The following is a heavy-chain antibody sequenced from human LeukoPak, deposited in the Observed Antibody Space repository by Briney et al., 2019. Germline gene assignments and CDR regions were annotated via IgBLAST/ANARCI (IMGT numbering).Heavy chain of an antibody. J-gene: IGHJ3*02. CDR1: GGSISSGGYY. V-gene: IGHV4-31*03. CDR3: ARDRSSSWPDAFDI. CDR2: IYYSGST. Sequence: SETLSLTRTVSGGSISSGGYYWSWIRQHPGKGLEWIGYIYYSGSTYYNPSLKSRVTISVDTSKNQFSLKLSSVTAADTAVYYCARDRSSSWPDAFDIWGQGTMVTVSS. D-gene: IGHD6-13*01.